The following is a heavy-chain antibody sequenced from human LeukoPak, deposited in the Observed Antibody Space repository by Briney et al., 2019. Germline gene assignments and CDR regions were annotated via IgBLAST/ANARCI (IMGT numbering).Heavy chain of an antibody. CDR1: GFTFADYA. V-gene: IGHV3-9*01. D-gene: IGHD6-6*01. J-gene: IGHJ4*02. CDR3: AKDSGIAARPMTGDY. CDR2: ISWNNNV. Sequence: GGSLRLSCAASGFTFADYAMHWVRQAPGKGLEWVSGISWNNNVGYADSVKGRFTISRDNAKNSLYLQMSNLRAEDTALYYCAKDSGIAARPMTGDYWGQGTLVTVSS.